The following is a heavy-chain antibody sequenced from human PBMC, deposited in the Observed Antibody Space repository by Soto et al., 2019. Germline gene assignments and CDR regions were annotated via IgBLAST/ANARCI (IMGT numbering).Heavy chain of an antibody. J-gene: IGHJ6*02. D-gene: IGHD6-19*01. CDR2: IYYSGST. CDR1: GGSISSYY. CDR3: ARSRAVAGRDYHYGMDV. Sequence: SETLSLTCTVSGGSISSYYWSWIRQPPGKGLEWIGYIYYSGSTNYNPSLKSRVTISVDTSKNQFSLKLSSVTAADTAVYYCARSRAVAGRDYHYGMDVWGQGTTVTVSS. V-gene: IGHV4-59*01.